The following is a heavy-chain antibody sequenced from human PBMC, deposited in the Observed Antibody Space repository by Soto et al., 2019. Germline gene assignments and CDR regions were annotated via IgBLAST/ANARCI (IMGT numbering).Heavy chain of an antibody. J-gene: IGHJ6*02. CDR2: INPTTGGT. V-gene: IGHV1-2*04. D-gene: IGHD3-3*01. Sequence: ASVKVSCKASGYTFTGDYIHWLRQAPGQGLEWMGWINPTTGGTNYAQRFQGWVTMTRDTSTSTAYVELNGLTSGDTAVYYCATSRPLRSLEDHGMDVWGQGTTVTVSS. CDR3: ATSRPLRSLEDHGMDV. CDR1: GYTFTGDY.